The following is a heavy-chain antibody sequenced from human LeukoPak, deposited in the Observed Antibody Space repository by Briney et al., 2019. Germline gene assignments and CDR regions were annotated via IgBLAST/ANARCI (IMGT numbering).Heavy chain of an antibody. CDR2: IYYSGST. CDR3: ARHGRGYSYGKIDY. Sequence: SETLSLTCTVSGGSISSSSYYWGWIRQPPGKGLEWIGSIYYSGSTYYNPSLKSRVTISVDTSKNQFSLKLSSVTAADTAVYYCARHGRGYSYGKIDYWGRGTLVTVSS. CDR1: GGSISSSSYY. V-gene: IGHV4-39*01. J-gene: IGHJ4*02. D-gene: IGHD5-18*01.